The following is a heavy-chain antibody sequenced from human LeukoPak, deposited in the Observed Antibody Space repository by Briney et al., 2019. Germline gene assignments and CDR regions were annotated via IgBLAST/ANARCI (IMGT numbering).Heavy chain of an antibody. CDR2: ISYDGSNK. CDR3: ARDPRSLGELSFLFDY. CDR1: GFTFSSYA. J-gene: IGHJ4*02. Sequence: GGSLRLSCAASGFTFSSYAMHWVRQAPGKGLEWVAVISYDGSNKYYADSVKGRFTISRDNSKNTLYLQMNSLRAEDTAVYYCARDPRSLGELSFLFDYWGQGTLVTVSS. V-gene: IGHV3-30*04. D-gene: IGHD3-16*02.